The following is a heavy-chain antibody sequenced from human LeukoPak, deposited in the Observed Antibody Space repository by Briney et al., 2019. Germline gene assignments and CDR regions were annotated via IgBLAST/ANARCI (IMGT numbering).Heavy chain of an antibody. CDR3: ARTGITYYDFWSGYYNDYFDY. D-gene: IGHD3-3*01. V-gene: IGHV3-30*01. CDR1: GFTFSSYA. CDR2: ISYDGSNK. J-gene: IGHJ4*02. Sequence: GGSLRLSCAASGFTFSSYAMRWVRQAPGKGLEWVAVISYDGSNKYYADSVKGRFTISRDNSKNTLHLQMNSLRAEDTAAYYCARTGITYYDFWSGYYNDYFDYWGQGTLVTVSS.